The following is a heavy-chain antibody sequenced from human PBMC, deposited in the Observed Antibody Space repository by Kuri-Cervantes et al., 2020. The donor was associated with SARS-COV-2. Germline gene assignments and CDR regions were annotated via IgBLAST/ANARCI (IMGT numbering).Heavy chain of an antibody. CDR2: ISWNSGSI. CDR3: GSHPKGLSP. D-gene: IGHD3-16*02. V-gene: IGHV3-9*01. J-gene: IGHJ4*02. CDR1: GFTFDDYA. Sequence: GGSLRLSCAASGFTFDDYAMHWVRQAPGKGLEWVSGISWNSGSIGYADSVKSRFTISRDNAKTSLYLQMNSLRAEDTAVYYCGSHPKGLSPRGQGTLVTVSS.